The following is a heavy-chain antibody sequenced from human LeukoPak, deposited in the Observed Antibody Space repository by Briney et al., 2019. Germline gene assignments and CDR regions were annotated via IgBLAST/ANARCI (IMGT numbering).Heavy chain of an antibody. CDR3: ARTHSGSPRRSADY. J-gene: IGHJ4*02. V-gene: IGHV1-18*01. CDR1: GYTFTSYG. D-gene: IGHD1-26*01. CDR2: ISAYNGNT. Sequence: ASVKVSCKASGYTFTSYGISWVRQAPGQGPEWMGWISAYNGNTNYAQKLQGRVTMTTDTSTSTAYMELRSLRSDDTAVYYCARTHSGSPRRSADYWGQGTLVTVSS.